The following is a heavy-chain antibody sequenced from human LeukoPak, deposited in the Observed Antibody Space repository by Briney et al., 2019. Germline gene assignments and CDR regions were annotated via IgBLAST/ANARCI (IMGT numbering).Heavy chain of an antibody. V-gene: IGHV3-23*01. J-gene: IGHJ4*02. CDR1: GFTFSSYA. D-gene: IGHD3-10*01. Sequence: GGSLRLSCAASGFTFSSYAMTWVRRAPGKGLEWVSGISDSGDSTYYADSVKGRFTIYRDNSKNTLYLQMNSLRAEDTAVYYCAKDRMVRGVNYFDYWGQGTLVTVSS. CDR2: ISDSGDST. CDR3: AKDRMVRGVNYFDY.